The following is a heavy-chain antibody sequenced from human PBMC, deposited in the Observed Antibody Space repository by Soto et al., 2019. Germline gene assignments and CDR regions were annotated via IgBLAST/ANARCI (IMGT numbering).Heavy chain of an antibody. J-gene: IGHJ2*01. Sequence: EVQLVESGGGLVQPGGSLRLSCAASGFTFSSYWMHWVRQAPGKGLVWVSRINSDGSSTSYADSVKGRFTISRDNAKNTLYLQMNSLSAEDTAVYYCARGGSLNRHFDLWGRGTLVTVSS. D-gene: IGHD3-16*01. CDR3: ARGGSLNRHFDL. V-gene: IGHV3-74*01. CDR2: INSDGSST. CDR1: GFTFSSYW.